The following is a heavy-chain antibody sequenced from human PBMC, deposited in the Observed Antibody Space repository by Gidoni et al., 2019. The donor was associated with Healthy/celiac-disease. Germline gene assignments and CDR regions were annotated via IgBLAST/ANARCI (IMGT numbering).Heavy chain of an antibody. J-gene: IGHJ5*02. Sequence: QVQLQQSGPGLVKPSQTLSLTCAISGDSVSSNSAAWNWIRQSPSRGLEWLGRTYYRSKWYNDYAVSVKSRITINPDTSKNQFSLQLNSVTPEDTAVYYCARDRGGTPNVTPLIAAAGTYNWFDPWGQGTLVTVSS. CDR1: GDSVSSNSAA. V-gene: IGHV6-1*01. CDR2: TYYRSKWYN. CDR3: ARDRGGTPNVTPLIAAAGTYNWFDP. D-gene: IGHD6-13*01.